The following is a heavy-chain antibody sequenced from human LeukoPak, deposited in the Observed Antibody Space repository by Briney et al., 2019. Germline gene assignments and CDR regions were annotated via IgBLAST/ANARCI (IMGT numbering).Heavy chain of an antibody. CDR1: GFTFSSYT. CDR2: ISGSGGTT. D-gene: IGHD2-15*01. V-gene: IGHV3-23*01. J-gene: IGHJ4*02. CDR3: AKEARYCSATNCYSAFHY. Sequence: GGSLRLSCAASGFTFSSYTMSWVRQPPGKGLEWVSAISGSGGTTYYADSVKGRFTISRDNSKNTLFLQMHSLGAEDTAVYYCAKEARYCSATNCYSAFHYWGQGTLVTVSS.